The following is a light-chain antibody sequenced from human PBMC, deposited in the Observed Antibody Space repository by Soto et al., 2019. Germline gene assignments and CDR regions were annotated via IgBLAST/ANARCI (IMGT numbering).Light chain of an antibody. CDR1: QSLDSRY. CDR3: QHYDASQWT. J-gene: IGKJ1*01. V-gene: IGKV3-20*01. CDR2: GTS. Sequence: EIVLTQSPGTLSLAPGERATLSCRASQSLDSRYFSWYQQIPGQAPRLLMYGTSSRATGIPDRFSGSGSGTNFTLTISGLEPEDFAVYYCQHYDASQWTFGQGTKVDIK.